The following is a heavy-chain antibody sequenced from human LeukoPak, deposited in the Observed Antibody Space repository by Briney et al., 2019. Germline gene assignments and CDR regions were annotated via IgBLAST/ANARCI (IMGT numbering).Heavy chain of an antibody. CDR1: GFSVSDYH. D-gene: IGHD1-26*01. CDR3: ARRLEYSGSKGVFDY. V-gene: IGHV3-66*01. CDR2: IYSGGYT. J-gene: IGHJ4*02. Sequence: GGSLRLSCAASGFSVSDYHMEWVRQAPGKGLEWVSIIYSGGYTDYADSVKGRFTISRDNSKNTLDLQMNSLRAEDTAVYYCARRLEYSGSKGVFDYWGQGTLVTVSS.